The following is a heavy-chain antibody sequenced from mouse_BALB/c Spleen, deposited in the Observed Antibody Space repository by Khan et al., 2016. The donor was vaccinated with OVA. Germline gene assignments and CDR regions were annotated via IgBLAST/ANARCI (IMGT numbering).Heavy chain of an antibody. CDR2: IDPANGNT. V-gene: IGHV14-3*02. Sequence: LKQSGAELVKPGASVKLSCTASGFNIKDTYMHWVKQRPEQGLEWIGRIDPANGNTKYDPKFQGKATITADTSSNTAYLQLSSLTSEDTAVYYCARDGNPYYYAMDYWGQGTSVTVSS. D-gene: IGHD2-1*01. J-gene: IGHJ4*01. CDR3: ARDGNPYYYAMDY. CDR1: GFNIKDTY.